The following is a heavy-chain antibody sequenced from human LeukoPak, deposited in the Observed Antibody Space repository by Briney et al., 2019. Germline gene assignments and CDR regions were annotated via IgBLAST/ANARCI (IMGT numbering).Heavy chain of an antibody. D-gene: IGHD6-19*01. J-gene: IGHJ4*02. Sequence: PGGSLRLSCAASGFTFSSYGMHWVRQAPGKGLEWVSVISYDGSNKYYADSVKGRFTISRDNSKNTLYLQMNSLRAEDTAVYYCAKGTDSSGWYEFDYFDYWGQGTLVTVSS. CDR3: AKGTDSSGWYEFDYFDY. V-gene: IGHV3-30*18. CDR2: ISYDGSNK. CDR1: GFTFSSYG.